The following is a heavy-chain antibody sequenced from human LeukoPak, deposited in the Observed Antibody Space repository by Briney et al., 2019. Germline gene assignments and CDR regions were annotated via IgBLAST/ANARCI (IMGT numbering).Heavy chain of an antibody. CDR1: GGSISSFY. D-gene: IGHD3-10*01. V-gene: IGHV4-59*01. J-gene: IGHJ4*02. Sequence: SSETLSLTCKVSGGSISSFYWSWIRQPPGKGLEWIGCVYYSGTTNYNPSLKSRVTISGDTSKNQFSLKLSSVTAADTAVYYCARVHLYASGGYSDYWGQGTLVTVSS. CDR2: VYYSGTT. CDR3: ARVHLYASGGYSDY.